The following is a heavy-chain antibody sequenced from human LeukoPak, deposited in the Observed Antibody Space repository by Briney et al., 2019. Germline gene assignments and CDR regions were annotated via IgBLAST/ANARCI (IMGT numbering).Heavy chain of an antibody. V-gene: IGHV4-39*07. D-gene: IGHD3-22*01. J-gene: IGHJ3*01. CDR3: ARGLEIVMVIHVFDV. CDR1: GGSIRSSSYY. Sequence: PSETLSLTCTVSGGSIRSSSYYWGWIRQPPGKGLEWIGTIYYSGNTYYNPSLKSRVTISVDTSKNQFSLKLTSVTAADTAIYYCARGLEIVMVIHVFDVWGQGTMVTVSS. CDR2: IYYSGNT.